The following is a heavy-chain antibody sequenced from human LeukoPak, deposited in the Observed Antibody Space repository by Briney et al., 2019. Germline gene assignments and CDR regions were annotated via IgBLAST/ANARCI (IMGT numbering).Heavy chain of an antibody. D-gene: IGHD6-13*01. V-gene: IGHV1-2*02. CDR3: ARALPYSSSIDY. CDR2: INPNSGGT. J-gene: IGHJ4*02. Sequence: GASVRVSCKASGYTFTGYYMHWVRQAPGQGLEWMGWINPNSGGTNYAQKFQGRVTMTRDTSISTAYMELSRLRSDDTAVYYCARALPYSSSIDYWGQGTLVTVSS. CDR1: GYTFTGYY.